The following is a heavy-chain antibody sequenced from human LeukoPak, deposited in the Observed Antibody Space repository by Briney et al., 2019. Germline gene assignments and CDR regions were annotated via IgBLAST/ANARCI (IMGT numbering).Heavy chain of an antibody. V-gene: IGHV1-46*01. J-gene: IGHJ4*02. CDR1: GYTFTSNY. CDR3: ARGVWQQLRLYYFDY. Sequence: ASVKVSCKASGYTFTSNYIHWVRQAPGQGLEWMGMIYPRDGSTSYAQKFQGRVTVTRDTSTSTAYMELSSLRSEDTAVYYCARGVWQQLRLYYFDYWGQGTLVTVSS. CDR2: IYPRDGST. D-gene: IGHD6-13*01.